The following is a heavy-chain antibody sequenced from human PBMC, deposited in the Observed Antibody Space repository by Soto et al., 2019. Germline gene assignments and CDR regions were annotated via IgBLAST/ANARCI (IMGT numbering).Heavy chain of an antibody. Sequence: PGGSLRLSCTASGFTFGDYAMSWFRQAPGKGLEWVGFIRSKAYGGTTEYAASVKGRFTISRDDSKSIAYLQMNSLKTEDTAVYYCTRDLGAYSSGWYYFDYWGQGTLVTVSS. CDR3: TRDLGAYSSGWYYFDY. CDR2: IRSKAYGGTT. J-gene: IGHJ4*02. CDR1: GFTFGDYA. V-gene: IGHV3-49*03. D-gene: IGHD6-19*01.